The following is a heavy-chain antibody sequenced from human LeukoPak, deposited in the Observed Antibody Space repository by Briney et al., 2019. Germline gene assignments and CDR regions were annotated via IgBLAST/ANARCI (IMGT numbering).Heavy chain of an antibody. CDR1: GGSISSYY. J-gene: IGHJ4*02. Sequence: PSETLSLTCTVSGGSISSYYWSWIRQPPGKGLEWIGYIYYSGSTNYNPSLKSRVTISVDTSKNQFSLKLSSVTAADTAVYYCARAGGWSGYDFGYWGQGTLVTVSS. D-gene: IGHD5-12*01. V-gene: IGHV4-59*01. CDR2: IYYSGST. CDR3: ARAGGWSGYDFGY.